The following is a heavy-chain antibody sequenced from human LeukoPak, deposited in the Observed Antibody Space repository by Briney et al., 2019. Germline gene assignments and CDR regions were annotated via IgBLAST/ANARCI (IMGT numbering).Heavy chain of an antibody. CDR2: INPNSGGT. V-gene: IGHV1-2*02. CDR1: GYTFSGYY. CDR3: ARPPRDYGGNSLWFDP. D-gene: IGHD4-23*01. Sequence: ASVKVSCKASGYTFSGYYMHWVRRPPAQGLEWMGWINPNSGGTNYAQKFQGRVTMTRDTSISTAYMELSRLRSDDTAVYYCARPPRDYGGNSLWFDPWGQGTLVTVSS. J-gene: IGHJ5*02.